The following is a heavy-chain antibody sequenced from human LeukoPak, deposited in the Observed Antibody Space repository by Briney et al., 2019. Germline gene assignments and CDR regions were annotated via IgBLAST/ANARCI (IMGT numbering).Heavy chain of an antibody. CDR2: ISGSGGCT. CDR3: YCSSTSCRHNWFDP. V-gene: IGHV3-23*01. D-gene: IGHD2-2*01. Sequence: GGSLRLSCAASGFTFSSYAMSWVRQAPGKGLEWVSAISGSGGCTYYADSVKGRFTISRDNSKNTLYLQMNSLRAEDTAVYYCYCSSTSCRHNWFDPWGQGTLVTVSS. J-gene: IGHJ5*02. CDR1: GFTFSSYA.